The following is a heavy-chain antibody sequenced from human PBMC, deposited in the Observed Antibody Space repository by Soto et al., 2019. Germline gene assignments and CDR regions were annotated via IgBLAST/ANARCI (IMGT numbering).Heavy chain of an antibody. J-gene: IGHJ6*03. CDR2: IYHSGNT. D-gene: IGHD5-18*01. Sequence: SETLSLTCSVSGGSIGSYYWSWIRQPPGKGLEWIGYIYHSGNTNYNSSLKSRVTISVDTSKTQISLKLSSVTAADTAVYYCARGSRYSYGYDVHYYYYMDVWGRGTTVTVSS. CDR3: ARGSRYSYGYDVHYYYYMDV. V-gene: IGHV4-59*01. CDR1: GGSIGSYY.